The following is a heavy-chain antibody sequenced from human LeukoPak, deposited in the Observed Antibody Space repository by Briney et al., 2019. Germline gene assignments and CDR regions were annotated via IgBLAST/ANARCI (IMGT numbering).Heavy chain of an antibody. CDR3: AREPSYGSGSYR. CDR2: INHSGST. V-gene: IGHV4-34*01. Sequence: SETLSLTCAVYGGSFSGYYWSWIRQPPGKGLEWIGEINHSGSTNYNPSLKSRVTISVDTSKNQFSLKLSSVTAADTAVYYCAREPSYGSGSYRWGQGTLVTVSS. CDR1: GGSFSGYY. J-gene: IGHJ5*02. D-gene: IGHD3-10*01.